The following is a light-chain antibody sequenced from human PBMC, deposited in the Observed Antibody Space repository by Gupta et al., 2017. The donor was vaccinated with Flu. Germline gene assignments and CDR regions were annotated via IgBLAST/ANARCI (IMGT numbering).Light chain of an antibody. CDR1: QSVSSSH. Sequence: EFVLTKSPGTLSLSPGERATLSCRASQSVSSSHLAWYQQRPGQTPRLLIYGASSRATGIPDRFSGSGSGTDFTLTISRLEPEDFAVYYCQQYSSSPITFGPGTTVDIK. V-gene: IGKV3-20*01. J-gene: IGKJ3*01. CDR2: GAS. CDR3: QQYSSSPIT.